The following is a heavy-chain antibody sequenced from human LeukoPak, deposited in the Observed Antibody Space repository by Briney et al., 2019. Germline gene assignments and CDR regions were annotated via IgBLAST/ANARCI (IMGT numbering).Heavy chain of an antibody. J-gene: IGHJ6*02. CDR2: IWYDGSNK. Sequence: PGGSLRLSCAASGFTFSSYGMHWVRQAPGKGLEWVAVIWYDGSNKYYADSVKGRFTISRDNSKNTLYLQMNSLRAEDTAVYYCARSLDYDILTGYYKGRDYYYYGMDVWGQGTTVTVSS. D-gene: IGHD3-9*01. CDR1: GFTFSSYG. CDR3: ARSLDYDILTGYYKGRDYYYYGMDV. V-gene: IGHV3-33*01.